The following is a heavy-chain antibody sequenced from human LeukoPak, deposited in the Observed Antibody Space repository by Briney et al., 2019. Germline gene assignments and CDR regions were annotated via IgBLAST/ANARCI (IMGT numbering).Heavy chain of an antibody. J-gene: IGHJ5*02. CDR3: ARHIWFGEGVWFDP. V-gene: IGHV3-23*01. CDR1: GFTFSSYA. CDR2: ISGSGGST. Sequence: GGSLRLSCAASGFTFSSYAMSWVRQAPGKGLEWVSAISGSGGSTYYADSVKGRFTISRDNSKNTLYLQINSLRAEDTAVYYCARHIWFGEGVWFDPWGQGTLVTVSS. D-gene: IGHD3-10*01.